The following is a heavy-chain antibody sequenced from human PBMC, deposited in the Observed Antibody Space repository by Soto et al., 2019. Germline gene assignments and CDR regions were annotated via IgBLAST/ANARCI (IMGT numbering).Heavy chain of an antibody. V-gene: IGHV1-8*01. CDR1: GYTFTSYD. Sequence: ASVKVSCKASGYTFTSYDINWVRQATGQGLEWKGWMNPNSGNTGYAQKFQGRVTMTRNTSISTAYMELSSLRSEDTAVYYCARYCSSTSCYYGAFDIWGQGTMVTVSS. J-gene: IGHJ3*02. D-gene: IGHD2-2*01. CDR2: MNPNSGNT. CDR3: ARYCSSTSCYYGAFDI.